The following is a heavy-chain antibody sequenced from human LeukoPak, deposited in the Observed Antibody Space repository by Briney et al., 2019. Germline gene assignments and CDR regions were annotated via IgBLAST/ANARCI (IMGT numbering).Heavy chain of an antibody. V-gene: IGHV1-2*02. J-gene: IGHJ4*02. Sequence: ASVKVSCKASGYTFTGYYMHWVQQAPGQGLEWMGWINPNSGGTNYAQKFQGRVTMTRDTSISTAYMELSRLRSDDTAVYYCARDTGIAAPHGPDYWGQGTLVTVSS. CDR3: ARDTGIAAPHGPDY. CDR1: GYTFTGYY. CDR2: INPNSGGT. D-gene: IGHD6-13*01.